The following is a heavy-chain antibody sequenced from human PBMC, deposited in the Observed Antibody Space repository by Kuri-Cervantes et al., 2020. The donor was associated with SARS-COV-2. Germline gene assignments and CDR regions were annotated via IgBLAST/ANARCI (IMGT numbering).Heavy chain of an antibody. J-gene: IGHJ3*01. CDR3: ARPLAGGTGSSDAFDF. V-gene: IGHV4-39*01. CDR1: GGSISSTSYY. CDR2: IHHSGTT. D-gene: IGHD3-10*01. Sequence: GSLRLSCTVSGGSISSTSYYWGWTRQPPGKGLEWIGTIHHSGTTYYNPSLESRVTISVDTSQNLFSLELTSVSAADTAVYYCARPLAGGTGSSDAFDFWGQGTLVIVSS.